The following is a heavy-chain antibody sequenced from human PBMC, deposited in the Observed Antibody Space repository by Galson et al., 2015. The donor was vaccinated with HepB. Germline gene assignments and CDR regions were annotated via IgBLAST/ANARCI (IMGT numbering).Heavy chain of an antibody. CDR3: ARGVLLWDGPDY. V-gene: IGHV1-46*01. J-gene: IGHJ4*02. D-gene: IGHD3-10*01. CDR2: INPSGGST. CDR1: GYKFTSYY. Sequence: SVKVSCKASGYKFTSYYMHWVRQAPGRGLEWMGIINPSGGSTGYAQKFQGRLTMTRDTSTSTVFMELSSLRSEDTAVYHCARGVLLWDGPDYWGQGTLVTVSS.